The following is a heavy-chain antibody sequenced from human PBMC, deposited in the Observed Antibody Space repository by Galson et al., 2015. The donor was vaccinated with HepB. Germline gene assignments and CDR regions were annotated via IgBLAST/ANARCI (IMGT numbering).Heavy chain of an antibody. J-gene: IGHJ4*02. Sequence: SVKVSCKASGYTFTSYGISWVRQAPGQGLEWMGWISAYNGNTNYAQKLQGRVTMTTDTSTSTAYMELRSLRSDDTAVYYCARDPHVGAVAGTLDYWGQGTLVTVSS. CDR2: ISAYNGNT. D-gene: IGHD6-19*01. V-gene: IGHV1-18*04. CDR1: GYTFTSYG. CDR3: ARDPHVGAVAGTLDY.